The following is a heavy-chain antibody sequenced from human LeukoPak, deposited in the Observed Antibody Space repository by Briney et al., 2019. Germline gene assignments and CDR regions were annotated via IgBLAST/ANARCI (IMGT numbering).Heavy chain of an antibody. D-gene: IGHD6-13*01. Sequence: GGSLRLSCAASGFTFSSYSMNWVRQAPGKGLEWDSSISSSSSYIYYADSVKGRFTISRDNAKNSLYLQMNSLRAEDTAVYYCARTHSSSWYGNWFDPWGQGTLVTVSS. V-gene: IGHV3-21*01. CDR3: ARTHSSSWYGNWFDP. CDR2: ISSSSSYI. CDR1: GFTFSSYS. J-gene: IGHJ5*02.